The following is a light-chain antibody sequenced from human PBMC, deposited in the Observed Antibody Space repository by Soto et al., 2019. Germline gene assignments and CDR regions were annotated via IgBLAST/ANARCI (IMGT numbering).Light chain of an antibody. CDR1: QSVSSIF. V-gene: IGKV3-20*01. CDR3: QQYGSSPRT. Sequence: EIVLTQSPGTLSLSPGERATLSCRASQSVSSIFLAWYQHKPGQAPRLLIYGASTRATGIPDRFSGSGSGTDFILTISRLEPEDFAVYYCQQYGSSPRTFGRGTRVEIK. J-gene: IGKJ1*01. CDR2: GAS.